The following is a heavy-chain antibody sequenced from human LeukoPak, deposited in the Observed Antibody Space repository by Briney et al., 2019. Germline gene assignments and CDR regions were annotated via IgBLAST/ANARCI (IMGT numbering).Heavy chain of an antibody. Sequence: GGSLRLSCAASGFTFSSYAMSWVRQAPGKGLEWVAFIRYDGSKKFYADSVKGRFTISRDNSKNTLYVQMNSLRAEDTAVYYCAKDRGWELKLFDYWGQGTLVTVSS. CDR3: AKDRGWELKLFDY. V-gene: IGHV3-30*02. CDR1: GFTFSSYA. D-gene: IGHD1-26*01. J-gene: IGHJ4*02. CDR2: IRYDGSKK.